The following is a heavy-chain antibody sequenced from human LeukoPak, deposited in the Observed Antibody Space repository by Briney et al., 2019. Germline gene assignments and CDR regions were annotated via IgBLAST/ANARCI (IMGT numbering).Heavy chain of an antibody. Sequence: SETLSLTCAVYGGSFSGYYWSWIRQPPGKGLEWIGEINHSGSTNYNPSLKSRVTISVDTSKNQFSPKLSSVTAADTAVYYCARVGTYYDILTGSPGVNGMDVWGQGTTVTVSS. V-gene: IGHV4-34*01. D-gene: IGHD3-9*01. CDR2: INHSGST. CDR3: ARVGTYYDILTGSPGVNGMDV. J-gene: IGHJ6*02. CDR1: GGSFSGYY.